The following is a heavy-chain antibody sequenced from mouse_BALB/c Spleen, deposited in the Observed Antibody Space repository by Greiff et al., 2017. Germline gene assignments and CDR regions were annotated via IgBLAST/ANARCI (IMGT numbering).Heavy chain of an antibody. J-gene: IGHJ2*01. CDR1: GYSITSGYY. D-gene: IGHD1-1*01. V-gene: IGHV3-6*02. CDR2: ISYDGSN. Sequence: DVKLQESGPGLVKPSQSLSLTCSVTGYSITSGYYWNWIRQFPGNKLEWMGYISYDGSNNYNPSLKNRISITRDTSKNQFFLKLNSVTTEDTATYYCARDYGSSWNWGQGTTLTVSS. CDR3: ARDYGSSWN.